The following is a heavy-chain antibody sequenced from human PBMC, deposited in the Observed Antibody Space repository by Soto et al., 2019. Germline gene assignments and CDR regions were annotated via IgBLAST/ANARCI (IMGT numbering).Heavy chain of an antibody. V-gene: IGHV1-69*13. CDR3: ARDGWGRDIAAAHYYYGMDV. D-gene: IGHD6-13*01. CDR1: GGTFSSYA. CDR2: IIPIFGTA. J-gene: IGHJ6*02. Sequence: SVKVSCKASGGTFSSYAISWVRQAPGQGLEWMGGIIPIFGTANYAQKFQGRVTITADESTSTAYMELSSLRSEDTAVYYCARDGWGRDIAAAHYYYGMDVWGQGTTVTVSS.